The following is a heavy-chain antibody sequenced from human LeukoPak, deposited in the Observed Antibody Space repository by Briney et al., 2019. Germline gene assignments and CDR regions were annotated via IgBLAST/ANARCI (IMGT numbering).Heavy chain of an antibody. Sequence: LSLTCTVSGGSFSSGGYYWSWVRQAPGKGLEWVSAISGSGGSTYYADSVKGRFTISRDNSKNTLYLQMNSLRAEDTAVYYCAKGTSSTSCYSLDYWGQGTLVTVSS. CDR1: GGSFSSGGYY. J-gene: IGHJ4*02. V-gene: IGHV3-23*01. CDR2: ISGSGGST. D-gene: IGHD2-2*02. CDR3: AKGTSSTSCYSLDY.